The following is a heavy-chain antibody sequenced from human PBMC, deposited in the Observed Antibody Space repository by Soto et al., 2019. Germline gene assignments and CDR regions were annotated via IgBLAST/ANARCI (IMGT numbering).Heavy chain of an antibody. CDR3: AKSSYSYGSVDHRHYFDY. CDR1: GFTFSSYA. Sequence: PGGSLRLSCAASGFTFSSYAMSWVRQAPGKGLEWVSAISGSGGSTYYAVSVKGRFTISRDNSKNTLYLQMNSLRAEDTAVYYCAKSSYSYGSVDHRHYFDYWGQGTLVTVSS. V-gene: IGHV3-23*01. D-gene: IGHD5-18*01. CDR2: ISGSGGST. J-gene: IGHJ4*02.